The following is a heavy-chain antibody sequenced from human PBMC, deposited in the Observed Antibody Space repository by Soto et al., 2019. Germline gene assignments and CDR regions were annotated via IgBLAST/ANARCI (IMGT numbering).Heavy chain of an antibody. V-gene: IGHV1-3*01. CDR1: GYTFTSYG. J-gene: IGHJ5*02. CDR2: INAANGDT. CDR3: VRRHVSATGIDWFDP. D-gene: IGHD6-13*01. Sequence: ASVKVSCKASGYTFTSYGIHWVRQAPGQRLEWMGWINAANGDTKYSPKLQGRVTITRDTSASTAYMEPSSLRSEDTAVYYCVRRHVSATGIDWFDPWGQGTLVTSPQ.